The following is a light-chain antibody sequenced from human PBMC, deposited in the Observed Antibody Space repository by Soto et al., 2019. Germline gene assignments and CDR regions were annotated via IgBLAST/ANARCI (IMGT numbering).Light chain of an antibody. CDR3: QQYGSSAWT. J-gene: IGKJ1*01. CDR1: QSFRGL. V-gene: IGKV3-20*01. Sequence: EVVLTQSPVTLSLSPGERATLSCRASQSFRGLLAWYQQKPGQAPRLLIYGASSRATGIPDRFSGSGSGTDFTLTISRLEPEDFAVYYCQQYGSSAWTFGQGTKVEIK. CDR2: GAS.